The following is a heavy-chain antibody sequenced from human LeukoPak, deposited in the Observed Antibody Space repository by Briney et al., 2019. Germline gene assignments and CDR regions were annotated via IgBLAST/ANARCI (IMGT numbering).Heavy chain of an antibody. D-gene: IGHD2-2*01. CDR1: GFTFSSFA. CDR3: AKDHHRVPAAAGDLDY. V-gene: IGHV3-23*01. J-gene: IGHJ4*02. CDR2: FSGSGGST. Sequence: PGGSLKLSCAASGFTFSSFAWSWVGQAPGKGLGWAPAFSGSGGSTYYADSVKGRFTISRDNSKNTLYLQMNSLRAEDTAVYYCAKDHHRVPAAAGDLDYWGQGTLVTVSS.